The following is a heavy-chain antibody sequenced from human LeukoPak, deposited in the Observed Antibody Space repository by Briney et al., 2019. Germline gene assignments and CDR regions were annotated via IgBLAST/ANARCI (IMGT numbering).Heavy chain of an antibody. J-gene: IGHJ6*02. V-gene: IGHV3-30*04. Sequence: GRSLRLSCAASGFTFSSYAMHWVRQAPGKGLEWVAVISYDGSNKYYADSVKGRFTISRDNSKNTLYLQMNSLRAEDTAVYYCARRVVPAALYYYGMDVWGQGTTVTVSS. CDR3: ARRVVPAALYYYGMDV. D-gene: IGHD2-2*01. CDR2: ISYDGSNK. CDR1: GFTFSSYA.